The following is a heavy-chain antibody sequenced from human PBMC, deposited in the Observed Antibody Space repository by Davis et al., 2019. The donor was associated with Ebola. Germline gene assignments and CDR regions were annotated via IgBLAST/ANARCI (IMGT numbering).Heavy chain of an antibody. D-gene: IGHD3-22*01. Sequence: PGGSLRLSCAASGFSVNHNYMIWVRQAPGKGLDWVSSLNSAGGTYNADSVKGRFTTSRDTSKNTLYLQMNSLRAEDTAIYYCAEDMIEEGLRSPHPDFQHWGQGTLVIVSS. V-gene: IGHV3-53*01. J-gene: IGHJ1*01. CDR3: AEDMIEEGLRSPHPDFQH. CDR1: GFSVNHNY. CDR2: LNSAGGT.